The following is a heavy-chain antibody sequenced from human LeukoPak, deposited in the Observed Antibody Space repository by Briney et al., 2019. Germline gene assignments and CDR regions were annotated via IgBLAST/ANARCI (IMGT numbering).Heavy chain of an antibody. D-gene: IGHD1-26*01. CDR1: GFTVSSNY. Sequence: GGSLRLSCAAAGFTVSSNYMSWVRQAPGEGLEWVSVIYSGGSTSLADCVKGGFTIPSDNSNNTLYLQMNSLRAEDTAVYYCERDSSMWEADAFDIWGQGTMVTVSS. CDR3: ERDSSMWEADAFDI. CDR2: IYSGGST. V-gene: IGHV3-66*01. J-gene: IGHJ3*02.